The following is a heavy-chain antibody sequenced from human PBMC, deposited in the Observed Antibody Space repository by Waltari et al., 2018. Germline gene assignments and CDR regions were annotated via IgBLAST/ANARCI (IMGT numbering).Heavy chain of an antibody. CDR1: GYTFTGYY. J-gene: IGHJ1*01. CDR3: ARDNGWESDFQH. Sequence: QVQLVQSGAEVKKPGASVKVSCKASGYTFTGYYMHWVRQAPGQGLEWMGWINPNSGGTNYAQKLQGRVTMTRDTSISTAYMELSRLRSDDTAVYYCARDNGWESDFQHWGQGTLVIVSS. D-gene: IGHD1-26*01. CDR2: INPNSGGT. V-gene: IGHV1-2*02.